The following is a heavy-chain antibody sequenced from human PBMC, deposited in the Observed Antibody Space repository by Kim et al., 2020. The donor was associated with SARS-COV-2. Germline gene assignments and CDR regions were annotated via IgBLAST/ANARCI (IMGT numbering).Heavy chain of an antibody. CDR2: IYSGGST. J-gene: IGHJ4*02. CDR1: GFTFSSNY. Sequence: GGSLRLSCAASGFTFSSNYMSWVRQAPGKGLEWVSVIYSGGSTYYADSVKGRFTISRDNYKNTLYLQMNSLRAEDTAVYYCERLSIAAFDYWGQGTLGTVSS. D-gene: IGHD6-6*01. CDR3: ERLSIAAFDY. V-gene: IGHV3-66*04.